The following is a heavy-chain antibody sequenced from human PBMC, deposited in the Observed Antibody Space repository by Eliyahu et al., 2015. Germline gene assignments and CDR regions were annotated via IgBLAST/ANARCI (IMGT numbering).Heavy chain of an antibody. CDR1: XGSISXYY. CDR3: ARLTDYYDGGGFDY. V-gene: IGHV4-59*08. Sequence: QVQLQESGPGLVKPSETLSLTCTVXXGSISXYYWSWIRQPPGKGLEWIGYIYYSGSTNYNPSLKSRVTISVDTSKNQFSLKLSSVTAADTAVYYCARLTDYYDGGGFDYWGQGTLVTVSS. D-gene: IGHD3-22*01. CDR2: IYYSGST. J-gene: IGHJ4*02.